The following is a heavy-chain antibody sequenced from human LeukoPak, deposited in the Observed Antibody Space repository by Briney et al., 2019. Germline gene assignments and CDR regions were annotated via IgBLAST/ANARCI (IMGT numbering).Heavy chain of an antibody. CDR2: IYSGGST. D-gene: IGHD6-19*01. CDR3: AILYSSGWYGSDGMDV. CDR1: GFTFSSYN. Sequence: SGGSLRLSCAASGFTFSSYNMNWVRQAPGKGLEWVSVIYSGGSTYYADSVKGRFTISRDNSKNTLYLQMNSLRAEDTAVYYCAILYSSGWYGSDGMDVWGQGTTVTVSS. V-gene: IGHV3-53*01. J-gene: IGHJ6*02.